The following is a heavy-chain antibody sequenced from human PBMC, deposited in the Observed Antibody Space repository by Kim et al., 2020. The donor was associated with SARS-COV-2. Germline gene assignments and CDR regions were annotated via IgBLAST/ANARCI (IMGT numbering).Heavy chain of an antibody. CDR3: ARKVSFDY. D-gene: IGHD1-20*01. CDR2: SGST. J-gene: IGHJ4*02. Sequence: SGSTNYNPSLKSRATISVDTSKNQFSLKLSSVTAADTAVYYCARKVSFDYWGQGTLVTVSS. V-gene: IGHV4-4*09.